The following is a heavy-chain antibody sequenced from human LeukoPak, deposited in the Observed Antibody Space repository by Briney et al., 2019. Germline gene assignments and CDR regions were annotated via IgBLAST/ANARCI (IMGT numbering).Heavy chain of an antibody. J-gene: IGHJ4*02. CDR2: IKQDGSKK. D-gene: IGHD5-24*01. V-gene: IGHV3-7*04. CDR3: TRVGYIDEGIDY. Sequence: GGSLRLSCAASGFTFSTYAMNWVRQAPGKGQEWVANIKQDGSKKSYVDSVKGRFAISRDNTKNSLYLQMNSLGAEDTAIYYCTRVGYIDEGIDYWGQGTLVTVSS. CDR1: GFTFSTYA.